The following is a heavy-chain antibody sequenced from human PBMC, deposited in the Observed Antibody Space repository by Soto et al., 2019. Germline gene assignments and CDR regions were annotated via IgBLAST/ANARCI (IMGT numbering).Heavy chain of an antibody. CDR3: ARDCGKGYGMDV. CDR1: GFTFINYN. V-gene: IGHV3-48*02. J-gene: IGHJ6*02. Sequence: VQLVKSGGGLVQPGGSLRLSCAASGFTFINYNMNWVRQAPGKGLEWVSYISSRSSTIYYADSVKGRFTISRDNAKNSLYLQMNSLRDEDTAVYYCARDCGKGYGMDVWGQGTTVTVSS. CDR2: ISSRSSTI.